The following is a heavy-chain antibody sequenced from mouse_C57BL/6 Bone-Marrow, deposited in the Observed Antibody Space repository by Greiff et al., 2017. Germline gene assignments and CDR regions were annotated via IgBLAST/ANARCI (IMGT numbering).Heavy chain of an antibody. Sequence: VQLQQSGAELVRPGASVKLSCTASGFNIKDDYMHWVKQRPEQGLEWIGWIDPENGDTEYASKFQGKATITAGTSSNTAYLQLSSLTSEDTAVYYCTTLYYDYGAYWGQGTLVTVSA. CDR1: GFNIKDDY. V-gene: IGHV14-4*01. CDR2: IDPENGDT. J-gene: IGHJ3*01. D-gene: IGHD2-4*01. CDR3: TTLYYDYGAY.